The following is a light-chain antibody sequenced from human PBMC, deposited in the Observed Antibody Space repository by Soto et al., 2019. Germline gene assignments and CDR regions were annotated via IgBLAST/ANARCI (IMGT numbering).Light chain of an antibody. Sequence: EIVLTQSPGTLSLSPGERATLSCRASQSVSSSYLAWYQQKPGQAPRLLIYGASSRATGIPDRFSGSGSGIYFTLTISRLEPEDFAVYYCQQYGSSPLTFGGGTKVEIK. V-gene: IGKV3-20*01. CDR1: QSVSSSY. CDR2: GAS. J-gene: IGKJ4*01. CDR3: QQYGSSPLT.